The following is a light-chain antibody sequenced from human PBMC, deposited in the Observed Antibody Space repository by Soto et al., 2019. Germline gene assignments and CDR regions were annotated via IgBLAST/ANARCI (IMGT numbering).Light chain of an antibody. J-gene: IGLJ1*01. V-gene: IGLV2-8*01. CDR3: ASDAGSDNYV. CDR1: SNDVGAYNS. Sequence: QSALTQPPSASGSPGQSVTISCTGSSNDVGAYNSVSWYQQHPGKAPRLIMYEVTKRPSGVPDPFTGSNSANTASLTVAWLQSDDEADYFCASDAGSDNYVFGTGTKLTVL. CDR2: EVT.